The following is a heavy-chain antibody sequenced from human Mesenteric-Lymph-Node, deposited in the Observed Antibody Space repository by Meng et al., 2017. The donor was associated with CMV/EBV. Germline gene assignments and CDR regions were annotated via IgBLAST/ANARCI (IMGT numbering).Heavy chain of an antibody. V-gene: IGHV4-34*01. CDR2: INHSGST. Sequence: QVQLHQWGAGLLKPSDTLSVTCAVYGGSFSGYYWNWIRQSPEKGLEWIGEINHSGSTTYNPSFTSRIIISVDTSTNQISLNMSSVTAADTAVYYCASGSSYDILTGYFDYWGQGALVTVSS. D-gene: IGHD3-9*01. J-gene: IGHJ4*02. CDR1: GGSFSGYY. CDR3: ASGSSYDILTGYFDY.